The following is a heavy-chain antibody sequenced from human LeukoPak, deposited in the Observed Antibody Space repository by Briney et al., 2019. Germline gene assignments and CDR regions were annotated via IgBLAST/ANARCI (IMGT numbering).Heavy chain of an antibody. V-gene: IGHV4-59*01. CDR2: IYYSGST. Sequence: PSETLSLTCAVYGGSFSGYYWSWIRQPPGKGLEWIGYIYYSGSTNYNPSLKSRVTISVDTSKNQFSLKLSSVTAADTAVYYCARNGGSYYDYVWGSYRPPIWFDYWGQGTLVTVSS. CDR1: GGSFSGYY. CDR3: ARNGGSYYDYVWGSYRPPIWFDY. D-gene: IGHD3-16*02. J-gene: IGHJ4*02.